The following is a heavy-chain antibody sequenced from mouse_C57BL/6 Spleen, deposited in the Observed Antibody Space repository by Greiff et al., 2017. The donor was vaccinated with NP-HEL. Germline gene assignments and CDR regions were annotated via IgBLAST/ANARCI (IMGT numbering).Heavy chain of an antibody. D-gene: IGHD2-4*01. V-gene: IGHV2-6-1*01. CDR2: IWSDGST. CDR3: ARQGYDYDDYYAMDY. Sequence: QVQLQQSGPGLVAPSQSLSITCTVSGFSLTSYGVHWVRQPPGKGLEWLVVIWSDGSTTYNSALKSRLSISKDNSKSQVFLKMNSLQTDDTAMYYCARQGYDYDDYYAMDYWGQGTSVTVSS. J-gene: IGHJ4*01. CDR1: GFSLTSYG.